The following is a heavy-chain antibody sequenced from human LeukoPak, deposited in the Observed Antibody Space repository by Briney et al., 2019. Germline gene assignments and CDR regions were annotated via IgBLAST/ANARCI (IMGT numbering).Heavy chain of an antibody. CDR2: IKQDGSEK. CDR3: ARDSSSGWYHDF. Sequence: GGSLRLSCAASGFTFSSYWMSWVRQAPGKGLEWVANIKQDGSEKYYVDSVKGRFTISRDSSKNTLYLQMNSLTADDTAVYYCARDSSSGWYHDFWGQGTLVTVSS. V-gene: IGHV3-7*03. CDR1: GFTFSSYW. J-gene: IGHJ4*02. D-gene: IGHD6-19*01.